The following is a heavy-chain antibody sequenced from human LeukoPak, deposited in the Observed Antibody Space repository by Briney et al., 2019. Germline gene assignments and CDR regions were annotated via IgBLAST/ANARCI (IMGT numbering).Heavy chain of an antibody. Sequence: GASVKVSCKASGGTFSSYAISWVRQAPGQGLEWMGGIIPIFGTANYAQKFQGRVTITADESTSTAYMELSSLRSEDTAVYYCARDRDYSDGMDVWGQGTTVTVSS. J-gene: IGHJ6*02. CDR3: ARDRDYSDGMDV. CDR2: IIPIFGTA. D-gene: IGHD4-11*01. CDR1: GGTFSSYA. V-gene: IGHV1-69*13.